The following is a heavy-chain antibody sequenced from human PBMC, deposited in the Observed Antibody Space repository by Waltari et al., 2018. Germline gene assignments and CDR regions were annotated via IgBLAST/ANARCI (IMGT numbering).Heavy chain of an antibody. Sequence: EVQLVESGGGLVQPGGSLRLSCAASGFTFHYYWMHWVRQAPGKGQWKGRVWGACVNSDGSSTSYGDSGTGRFTGSRDSARNTLLLQMNSLRVKDTAVYFCAREHGAVAGSYYYYGMDVWGQGTTFIVSS. V-gene: IGHV3-74*03. CDR2: VNSDGSST. D-gene: IGHD6-19*01. CDR3: AREHGAVAGSYYYYGMDV. CDR1: GFTFHYYW. J-gene: IGHJ6*02.